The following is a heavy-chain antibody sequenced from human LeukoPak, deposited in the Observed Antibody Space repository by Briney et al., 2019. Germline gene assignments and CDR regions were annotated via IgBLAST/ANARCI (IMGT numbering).Heavy chain of an antibody. D-gene: IGHD7-27*01. V-gene: IGHV4-39*07. CDR3: ARGLGY. CDR1: GGSISSSSYY. CDR2: INHSGST. J-gene: IGHJ4*02. Sequence: SETLSLTCTVSGGSISSSSYYWSWIRRPPGKGLEWIGEINHSGSTNYNPSLKSRVTISVDTSKNQFSLKLSSVTAADTAVYYCARGLGYWGQGTLVTVSS.